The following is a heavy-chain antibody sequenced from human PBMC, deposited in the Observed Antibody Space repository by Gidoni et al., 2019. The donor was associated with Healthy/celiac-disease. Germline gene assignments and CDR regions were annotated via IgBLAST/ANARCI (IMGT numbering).Heavy chain of an antibody. CDR1: GGSFSGYY. CDR2: INHSGST. D-gene: IGHD4-17*01. Sequence: QVQLQQWGAGLLKPSETLSLTCAVYGGSFSGYYWSWIRQPPGKGLEWIGEINHSGSTNYNPSLKSRVTISVDTSKNQFSLKLSSVTAADTAVYYCARGTTVSTGTPFDYWGQGTLVTVSS. V-gene: IGHV4-34*01. CDR3: ARGTTVSTGTPFDY. J-gene: IGHJ4*02.